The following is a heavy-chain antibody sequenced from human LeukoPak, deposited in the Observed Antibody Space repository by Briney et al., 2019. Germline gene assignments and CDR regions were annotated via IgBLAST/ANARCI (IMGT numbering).Heavy chain of an antibody. CDR3: ATWPRNDYAY. CDR2: IVDRGGNTYT. CDR1: GFTFSYYA. Sequence: PGGSLRLSCAASGFTFSYYAMSWVRQSPGKGREWVSAIVDRGGNTYTYYIDSVRGRFTTSRDNSKNTLYLQMNSLRVDDTAVYYCATWPRNDYAYWGQGTLVTVSS. J-gene: IGHJ4*02. V-gene: IGHV3-23*01. D-gene: IGHD3-16*01.